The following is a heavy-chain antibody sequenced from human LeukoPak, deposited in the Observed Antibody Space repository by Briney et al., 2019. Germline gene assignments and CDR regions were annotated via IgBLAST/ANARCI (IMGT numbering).Heavy chain of an antibody. CDR2: IIPIFGTA. D-gene: IGHD3-3*01. CDR3: ARSLHDFWSGYADY. V-gene: IGHV1-69*13. J-gene: IGHJ4*02. CDR1: GGTFSSYA. Sequence: SVKVSCKASGGTFSSYAISWVRQAPGQGLEWMGGIIPIFGTANYAQKFQGRVTITADESTSTAYMELSSLRSEYTAVYYCARSLHDFWSGYADYWGQGTLVTVSS.